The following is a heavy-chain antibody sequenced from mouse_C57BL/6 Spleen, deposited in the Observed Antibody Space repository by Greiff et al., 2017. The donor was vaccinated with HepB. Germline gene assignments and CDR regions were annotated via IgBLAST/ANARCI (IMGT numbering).Heavy chain of an antibody. D-gene: IGHD2-4*01. CDR1: GYTFTSYW. CDR2: IDPSDSET. CDR3: AFYYDYDWYFDV. J-gene: IGHJ1*03. V-gene: IGHV1-52*01. Sequence: VQLQQPGAELVRPGSSVKLSCKASGYTFTSYWMHWVKQRPIQGLEWIGNIDPSDSETHYNQKFKDKATLTVDKSSSTAYMQLSSLTSEDSAVYYCAFYYDYDWYFDVWGTGTTVTVSS.